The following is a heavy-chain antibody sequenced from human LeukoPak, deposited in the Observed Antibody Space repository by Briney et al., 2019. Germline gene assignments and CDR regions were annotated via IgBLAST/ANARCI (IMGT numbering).Heavy chain of an antibody. D-gene: IGHD2-21*01. Sequence: PGGSLRLSCAASGFTFDDYAMHWVRQAPGKGLEWVSGISWNSGSIGYADSVKGRFTISRDNSKNILYLQMNSLRAEDTAVYYCAKDWEAYCGGDCYSAFDYWGQGILVTVSS. V-gene: IGHV3-9*01. CDR1: GFTFDDYA. CDR3: AKDWEAYCGGDCYSAFDY. J-gene: IGHJ4*02. CDR2: ISWNSGSI.